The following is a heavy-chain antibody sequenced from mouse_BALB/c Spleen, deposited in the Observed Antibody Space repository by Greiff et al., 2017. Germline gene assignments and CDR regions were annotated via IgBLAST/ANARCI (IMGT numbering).Heavy chain of an antibody. J-gene: IGHJ3*01. V-gene: IGHV5-17*02. CDR2: ISSGSSTI. CDR3: ARSNYGNLFAY. CDR1: GFTFSSFG. D-gene: IGHD2-1*01. Sequence: DVQLQESGGGLVQPGGSRKLSCAASGFTFSSFGMHWVRQAPEKGLEWVAYISSGSSTIYYADTVKGRFTISRDNPKNTLFLQMTSLRSEDTAMYYCARSNYGNLFAYWGQGTLVTVSA.